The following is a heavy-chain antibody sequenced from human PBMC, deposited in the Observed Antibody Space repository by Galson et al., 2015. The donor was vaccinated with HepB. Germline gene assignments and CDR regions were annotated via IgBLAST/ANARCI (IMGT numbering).Heavy chain of an antibody. CDR1: GFTFSSYA. V-gene: IGHV3-30-3*01. Sequence: SLRLSCAASGFTFSSYAMHWVRQAPGKGLEWVAVISDDGSNKYYADSVKGRFTISRDNSKNTLYLQMNSLRAEDTAVYYCAGGDSRGAFDIWCQGTMVTASS. D-gene: IGHD6-13*01. CDR3: AGGDSRGAFDI. CDR2: ISDDGSNK. J-gene: IGHJ3*02.